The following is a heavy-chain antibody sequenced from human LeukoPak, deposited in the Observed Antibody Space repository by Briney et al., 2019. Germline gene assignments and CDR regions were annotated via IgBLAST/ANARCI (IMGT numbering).Heavy chain of an antibody. CDR1: EFTFSSYA. D-gene: IGHD5-24*01. CDR3: AKDWEMATIGYAFDI. J-gene: IGHJ3*02. CDR2: ISGSGGST. V-gene: IGHV3-23*01. Sequence: PGGSLRLSCAASEFTFSSYAMSWVRQAPGKGLEWVSAISGSGGSTYYADSVKGRFTISRDNSKNTLYLQMNSLRAEDTAVYYCAKDWEMATIGYAFDIWGQGTMVTVSS.